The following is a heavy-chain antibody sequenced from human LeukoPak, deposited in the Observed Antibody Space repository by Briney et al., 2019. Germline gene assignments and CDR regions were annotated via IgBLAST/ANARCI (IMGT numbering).Heavy chain of an antibody. CDR2: ISCDASTT. CDR3: VYTGIYRFYY. CDR1: GFPFNSYW. D-gene: IGHD1-26*01. V-gene: IGHV3-74*01. Sequence: PGGSLRLSCAASGFPFNSYWMHWVRQAAGKGVFCASPISCDASTTSSAPSLKRRFTISRHNANNTLYLEMNSLRDQDTPIYYCVYTGIYRFYYWGEGTLVSVSS. J-gene: IGHJ4*02.